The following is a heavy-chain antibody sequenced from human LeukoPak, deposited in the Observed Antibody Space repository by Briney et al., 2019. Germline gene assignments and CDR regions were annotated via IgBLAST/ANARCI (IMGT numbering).Heavy chain of an antibody. Sequence: SETLSLTCTVSGYSISSGYYWGWIRQPPGKGLERIGSIYHSGSTYYNPSLKSRVTISVDTSKNQFSLKLSSVTAADTAVYYCARAGGISADILDYWGQGTLVTVSS. CDR3: ARAGGISADILDY. D-gene: IGHD2-21*02. CDR1: GYSISSGYY. CDR2: IYHSGST. J-gene: IGHJ4*02. V-gene: IGHV4-38-2*02.